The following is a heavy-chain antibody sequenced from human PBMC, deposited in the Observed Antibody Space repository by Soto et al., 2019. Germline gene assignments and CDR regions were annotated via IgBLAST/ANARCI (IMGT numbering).Heavy chain of an antibody. D-gene: IGHD3-10*01. J-gene: IGHJ4*02. CDR2: IYTSGST. CDR1: GGSISSHY. CDR3: AGAGYYGSGSYYNVG. V-gene: IGHV4-4*07. Sequence: QVQLQESGPGLVKPSETLSLTCTVSGGSISSHYWSWIRQPAGKGLEWIGRIYTSGSTNYNPSLKSRVPKSVDTSKNQFSSKLRFVTAADTAVYYCAGAGYYGSGSYYNVGWCQGTLVTVSS.